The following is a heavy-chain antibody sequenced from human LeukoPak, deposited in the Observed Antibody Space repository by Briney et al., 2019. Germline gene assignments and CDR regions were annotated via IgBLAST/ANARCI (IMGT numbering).Heavy chain of an antibody. CDR3: AKNSADSRPFYDY. D-gene: IGHD4-17*01. J-gene: IGHJ4*02. V-gene: IGHV3-23*01. CDR2: ISGDGAHA. CDR1: GLTFSNYA. Sequence: PGGSLRLSCAASGLTFSNYAMTWVRQTPEKGLEWVSAISGDGAHAYYTDSVRGRFTSSRDNYKNTLFLQMNSLRAEDTAIYFCAKNSADSRPFYDYWGQGILVIVSS.